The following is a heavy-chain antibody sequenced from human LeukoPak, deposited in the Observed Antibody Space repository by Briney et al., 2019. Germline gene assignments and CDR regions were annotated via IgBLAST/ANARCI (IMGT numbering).Heavy chain of an antibody. Sequence: PGGPLRLSCAASGFTFTSYSMNWVRQGPGKGLEWVSSISSTSNYIYHADSVKGRFTISRDNAKNSLYLQMNSLSAEDTAVYYCARGRIYRDKSGTYYFDYRGQGTLVTVSS. CDR3: ARGRIYRDKSGTYYFDY. CDR2: ISSTSNYI. V-gene: IGHV3-21*01. CDR1: GFTFTSYS. J-gene: IGHJ4*02. D-gene: IGHD3-16*02.